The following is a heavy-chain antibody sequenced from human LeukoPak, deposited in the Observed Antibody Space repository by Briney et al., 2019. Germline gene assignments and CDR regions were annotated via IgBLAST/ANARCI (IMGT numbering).Heavy chain of an antibody. V-gene: IGHV1-18*01. CDR3: ARGYYGSGPAAAFDI. D-gene: IGHD3-10*01. CDR1: GYTFKSYG. J-gene: IGHJ3*02. Sequence: ASVKVSCKTSGYTFKSYGLSWVRQAPGQGLEWMGWISVYNGNTYYAQKVQGRVTMTTDTSTSTAYMELRSLRSDDTAVYYCARGYYGSGPAAAFDIWGQGTMVTVSS. CDR2: ISVYNGNT.